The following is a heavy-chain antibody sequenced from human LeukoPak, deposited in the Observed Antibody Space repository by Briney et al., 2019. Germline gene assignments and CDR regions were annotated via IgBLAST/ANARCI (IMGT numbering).Heavy chain of an antibody. Sequence: SQTLSLTCTVSGGSISSGGYYWSWIRQPPGKGLEWIGYIYHSGSTYYNPSLKSRVTISVDRSKNQFSLKLSSVTAADTAVYYCARGAPPRRGAFDIWGQGTMVTVSS. CDR2: IYHSGST. CDR1: GGSISSGGYY. CDR3: ARGAPPRRGAFDI. D-gene: IGHD3-10*01. J-gene: IGHJ3*02. V-gene: IGHV4-30-2*01.